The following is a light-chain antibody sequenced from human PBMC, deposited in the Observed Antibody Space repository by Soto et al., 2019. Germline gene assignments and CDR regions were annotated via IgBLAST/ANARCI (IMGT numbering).Light chain of an antibody. CDR1: QGISSY. V-gene: IGKV1-9*01. J-gene: IGKJ1*01. Sequence: IQLTQSPSSLSASVGDRVTITCRASQGISSYLAWYQQKPGKAPKLLIYAASTLQSGVPSRFSGSGSGTECTLTISSLQPEDFATYYCQQLNSYSLTFGQGTKVEIK. CDR2: AAS. CDR3: QQLNSYSLT.